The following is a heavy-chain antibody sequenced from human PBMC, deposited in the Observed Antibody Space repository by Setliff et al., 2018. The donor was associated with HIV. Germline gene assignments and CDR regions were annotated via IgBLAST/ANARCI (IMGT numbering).Heavy chain of an antibody. V-gene: IGHV4-39*01. CDR2: IYYNGIT. D-gene: IGHD6-19*01. J-gene: IGHJ4*02. CDR1: GGSISSSSYY. Sequence: PSETLSLTCTVSGGSISSSSYYWGWIRQPPGKGLEWIGSIYYNGITYYNPSLKGRFTISVDTSKNQFSLKVTPVTAADTAVYYCTRRFEKWLAFDYWGQGTLVTVSS. CDR3: TRRFEKWLAFDY.